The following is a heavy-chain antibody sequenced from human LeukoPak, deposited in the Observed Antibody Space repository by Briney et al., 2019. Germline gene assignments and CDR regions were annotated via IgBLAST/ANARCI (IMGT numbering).Heavy chain of an antibody. J-gene: IGHJ6*02. V-gene: IGHV3-23*01. CDR3: AKDMNYGSGSPYYFYGMDV. CDR1: GFTFSSYA. Sequence: GGSLRLSCAASGFTFSSYAMSWVRQAPGKGLEWVSAISGSGGSTYYADSVKGRFTISRDNSKNTLYLQMNSLRAEDTAVYYCAKDMNYGSGSPYYFYGMDVWGQGTTVTVSS. D-gene: IGHD3-10*01. CDR2: ISGSGGST.